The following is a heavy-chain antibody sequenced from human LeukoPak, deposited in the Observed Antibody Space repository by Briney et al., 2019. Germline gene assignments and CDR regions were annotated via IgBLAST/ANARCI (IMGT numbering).Heavy chain of an antibody. D-gene: IGHD1-20*01. V-gene: IGHV4-59*08. CDR1: GGSISSYY. J-gene: IGHJ5*02. CDR2: IHYSGSP. Sequence: SETLSLTCTVSGGSISSYYWSWIRQPPGKGLEWIGYIHYSGSPNYNPSLKSRVTILIDTSNNQFSLKLNSVTAADTAVYYCARHSNWNGGVDWFDPWGQGAQVTVSS. CDR3: ARHSNWNGGVDWFDP.